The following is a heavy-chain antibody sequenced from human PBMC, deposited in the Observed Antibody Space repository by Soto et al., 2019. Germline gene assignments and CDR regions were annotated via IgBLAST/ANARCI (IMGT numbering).Heavy chain of an antibody. V-gene: IGHV1-2*04. J-gene: IGHJ6*02. Sequence: ASVKVSCKASGYTFTGYYMHWVRQAPGQGLEWMGWINPNSGGTNYAQKFQGWVTMTRDTSISTAYMELSRLRSDDTAVYYCARDLSSYDFWSGYYIGYYGMDVWGQGTTVTVSS. CDR2: INPNSGGT. CDR1: GYTFTGYY. D-gene: IGHD3-3*01. CDR3: ARDLSSYDFWSGYYIGYYGMDV.